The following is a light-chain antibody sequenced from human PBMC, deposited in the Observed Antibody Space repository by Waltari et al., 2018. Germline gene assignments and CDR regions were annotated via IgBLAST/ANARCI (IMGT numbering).Light chain of an antibody. J-gene: IGLJ2*01. CDR3: CSYAGSFVV. CDR1: SSDLGGYNY. Sequence: QSALTQPRSVSGSPGQSVTISCTGTSSDLGGYNYVSWYQQHPGKAPKLMIYDVSNRPSGVPDRFSGSKSGNTASLTISGLQAEDEADYYCCSYAGSFVVFGGGTKLTVL. CDR2: DVS. V-gene: IGLV2-11*01.